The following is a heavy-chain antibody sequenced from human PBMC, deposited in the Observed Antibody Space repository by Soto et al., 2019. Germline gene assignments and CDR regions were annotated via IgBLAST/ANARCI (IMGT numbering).Heavy chain of an antibody. J-gene: IGHJ4*02. CDR3: AHLAGLSNTDDY. D-gene: IGHD5-18*01. CDR2: ISYDGSNK. Sequence: QSGGSLRLSCAASGITFSSYALHWVRQAPGKGLEWVAVISYDGSNKFYVDSVKGRFTISRDNSKNTLYLQMNSPRTDDTAVYYCAHLAGLSNTDDYWGQRTLVTVSS. CDR1: GITFSSYA. V-gene: IGHV3-30-3*01.